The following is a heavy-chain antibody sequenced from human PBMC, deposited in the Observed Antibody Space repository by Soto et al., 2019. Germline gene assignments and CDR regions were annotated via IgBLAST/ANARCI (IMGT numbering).Heavy chain of an antibody. J-gene: IGHJ6*02. D-gene: IGHD5-12*01. CDR1: GGTFSSYA. Sequence: QVQRVQSGAEGKKPGSSVKVSCKASGGTFSSYAISGVRQAPGQGLEWMGGIIPSFGTANYAQKFQGRVTITADESTSTDYMELSRLRSEDTAVYYWARQGMAKIDYGMDVWGQGTTVTVSS. V-gene: IGHV1-69*01. CDR3: ARQGMAKIDYGMDV. CDR2: IIPSFGTA.